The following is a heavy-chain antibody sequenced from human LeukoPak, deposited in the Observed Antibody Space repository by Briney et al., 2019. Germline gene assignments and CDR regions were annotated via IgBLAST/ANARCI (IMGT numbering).Heavy chain of an antibody. Sequence: ASVKVSCKASGYTFTGYYMHWVRQAPGQGLEWMGWINPNSGGTNYAQKFQGRVTMTRDTSISTAYMELSRLRSDDRAVYYCARVRGITMVRGVPTVGYWGQGTLVTVSS. CDR2: INPNSGGT. V-gene: IGHV1-2*02. CDR3: ARVRGITMVRGVPTVGY. D-gene: IGHD3-10*01. J-gene: IGHJ4*02. CDR1: GYTFTGYY.